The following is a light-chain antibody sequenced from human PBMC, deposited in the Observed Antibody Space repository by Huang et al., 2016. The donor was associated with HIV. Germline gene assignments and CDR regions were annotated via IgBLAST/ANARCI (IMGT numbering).Light chain of an antibody. CDR1: QDINKY. J-gene: IGKJ2*01. CDR2: DAS. Sequence: DIQMTQSPSSLSASVGYRVTITCQASQDINKYLNWYHQKPGEAPKLLIYDASNLETGVPSMCSGSGSGTDFTFAISSLQPEDIATYYCLQYDSLPYTFGQGTKLEI. CDR3: LQYDSLPYT. V-gene: IGKV1-33*01.